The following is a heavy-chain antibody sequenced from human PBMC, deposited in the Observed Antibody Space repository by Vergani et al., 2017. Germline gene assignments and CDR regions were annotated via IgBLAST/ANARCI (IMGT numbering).Heavy chain of an antibody. CDR1: GESFSSFY. CDR3: ARETILPVEHGGWFDP. CDR2: IYYRGST. J-gene: IGHJ5*02. D-gene: IGHD2-2*01. Sequence: QVQLQQWGAGVVKPSGTLSLTCAVFGESFSSFYWSWFRQPPGKGLEWIGYIYYRGSTNYNPSLKSRVTISVDRSKNQFSLKLTSVTAADTAVYYCARETILPVEHGGWFDPWGQGTQVTVSS. V-gene: IGHV4-59*01.